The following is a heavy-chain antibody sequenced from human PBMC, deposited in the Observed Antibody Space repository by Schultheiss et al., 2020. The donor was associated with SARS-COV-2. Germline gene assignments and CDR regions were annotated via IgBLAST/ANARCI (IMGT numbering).Heavy chain of an antibody. V-gene: IGHV4-30-4*01. J-gene: IGHJ5*02. CDR3: ARDKRVGGVKIGGEKNWFDP. CDR2: IYYSGST. Sequence: SETLSLTCTVSGGSISSGDYYWSWIRQPPGKGLEWIGYIYYSGSTYYNPSLKRRVTISVDTSKNQFSLKLSSVTAADTAVYYCARDKRVGGVKIGGEKNWFDPWGQGTLVTVSS. D-gene: IGHD2-8*02. CDR1: GGSISSGDYY.